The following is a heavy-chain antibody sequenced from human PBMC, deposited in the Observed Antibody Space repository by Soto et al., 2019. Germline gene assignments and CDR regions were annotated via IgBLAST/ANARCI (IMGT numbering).Heavy chain of an antibody. V-gene: IGHV3-11*05. CDR2: ISVSSTYA. J-gene: IGHJ4*02. CDR3: ARGVRYYSSEKPANFDY. Sequence: QVQLLESGGGLVKPGGSLRLSCAASGFTFSDYYMSWIRQAPGKGLECVAYISVSSTYANYGDSVEGRFTISRDNAENSLFLQMTSLRTDDTAVYYCARGVRYYSSEKPANFDYWRQGALVTVSS. D-gene: IGHD2-21*01. CDR1: GFTFSDYY.